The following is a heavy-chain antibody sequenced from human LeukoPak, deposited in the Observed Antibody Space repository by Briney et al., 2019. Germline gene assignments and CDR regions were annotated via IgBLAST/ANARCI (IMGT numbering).Heavy chain of an antibody. CDR2: IYHSGST. J-gene: IGHJ4*02. CDR1: GGSISSTSYY. V-gene: IGHV4-39*07. CDR3: AREAVAGTMDY. Sequence: SETLSLTCTVSGGSISSTSYYWGWIRQPPGKGLEWIGEIYHSGSTNYNPSLKSRVTISVDKSKNQFSLKLSSVTAADTAVYYCAREAVAGTMDYWGQGTLVTVSS. D-gene: IGHD6-19*01.